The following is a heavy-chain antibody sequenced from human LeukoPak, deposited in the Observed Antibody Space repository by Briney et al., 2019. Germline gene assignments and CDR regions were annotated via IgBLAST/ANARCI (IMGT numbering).Heavy chain of an antibody. V-gene: IGHV4-59*08. J-gene: IGHJ6*02. D-gene: IGHD6-6*01. CDR1: GGFISSYH. CDR2: VHYTGTT. Sequence: KSSESLSLTCTVPGGFISSYHWYWIRQSPGKGLEWIGYVHYTGTTNYNPSLKSRVVMSVDTSKNQFSLNLNSVTAADTAVYYCARRGAARRYDGLDVWGQGTTVTVSS. CDR3: ARRGAARRYDGLDV.